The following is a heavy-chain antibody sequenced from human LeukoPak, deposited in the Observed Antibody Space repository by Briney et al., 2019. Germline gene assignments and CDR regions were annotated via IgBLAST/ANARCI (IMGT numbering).Heavy chain of an antibody. CDR1: GCTFSTYW. Sequence: SCTASGCTFSTYWMTWVRQAPGKGLEWIGYIYYSGSTAYNPSLKNRVTISVDTSKNQFSLNLTSVTAADTAFYYCARGPTRYYFDYWGQGTVVTVSS. J-gene: IGHJ4*02. CDR3: ARGPTRYYFDY. CDR2: IYYSGST. V-gene: IGHV4-59*01. D-gene: IGHD3-3*01.